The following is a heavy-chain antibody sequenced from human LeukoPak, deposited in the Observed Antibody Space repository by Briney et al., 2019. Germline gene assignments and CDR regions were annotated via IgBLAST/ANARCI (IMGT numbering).Heavy chain of an antibody. V-gene: IGHV4-31*03. J-gene: IGHJ5*02. D-gene: IGHD5-12*01. CDR2: IYYSGST. Sequence: PSETLSLTCTVSGGSISSGGYYWSWIRQHPGKGLEWIGYIYYSGSTYYNPSLKSRVTISVDTSKNQFSLKLSSVTAADTAVYYCARSSGYDFWFDPWGQGTLVTVSS. CDR3: ARSSGYDFWFDP. CDR1: GGSISSGGYY.